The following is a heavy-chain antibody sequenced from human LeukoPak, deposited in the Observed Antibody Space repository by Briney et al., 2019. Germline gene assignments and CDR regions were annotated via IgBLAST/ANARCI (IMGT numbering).Heavy chain of an antibody. CDR1: GFTFSSYA. D-gene: IGHD3-3*01. Sequence: GGSLRLSCAASGFTFSSYAMSWVRQAPGKGLEWASAISGSGGSTYYADSVKGRFTISRDNSKNTLYLQMNSLRAEDTAVYYCANPYYDFWSGYDAFDIWGQGTMVTVSS. CDR3: ANPYYDFWSGYDAFDI. V-gene: IGHV3-23*01. CDR2: ISGSGGST. J-gene: IGHJ3*02.